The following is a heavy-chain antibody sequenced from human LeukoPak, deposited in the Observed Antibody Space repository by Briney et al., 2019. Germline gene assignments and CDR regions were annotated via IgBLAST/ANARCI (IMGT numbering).Heavy chain of an antibody. CDR1: GGSISSYY. Sequence: PSETLSLTCTVSGGSISSYYWSWIRQPPGKGLEWIGYIYYSGSTNYNPSLKSRVTISVDTSKNQSSLKLSSVTAADTAVYYCVRINIAARGHYFDYWGQGTLVTVSS. V-gene: IGHV4-59*08. CDR2: IYYSGST. CDR3: VRINIAARGHYFDY. D-gene: IGHD6-6*01. J-gene: IGHJ4*02.